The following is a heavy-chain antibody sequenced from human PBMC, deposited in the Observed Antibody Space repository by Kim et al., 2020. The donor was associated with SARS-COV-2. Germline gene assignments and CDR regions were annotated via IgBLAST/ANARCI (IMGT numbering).Heavy chain of an antibody. D-gene: IGHD1-20*01. Sequence: NYNPSLKSRVAISVDTSKNQFSLKLSSVTAADTAVYYCARASGIGDAFDIWGQGTMVTVSS. J-gene: IGHJ3*02. V-gene: IGHV4-59*01. CDR3: ARASGIGDAFDI.